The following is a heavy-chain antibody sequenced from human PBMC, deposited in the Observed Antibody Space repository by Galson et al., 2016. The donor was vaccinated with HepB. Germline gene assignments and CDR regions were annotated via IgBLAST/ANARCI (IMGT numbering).Heavy chain of an antibody. Sequence: SLRLSCAASGFTFSSYEMNWVRQAPGKGLEWVSYISSSGSTIYYADSAKGRFTISRDNGKNSLFPQMNSLRVEDTAIYYCARESYNRFDPWGQGTLVTVSS. CDR2: ISSSGSTI. V-gene: IGHV3-48*03. CDR1: GFTFSSYE. J-gene: IGHJ5*02. CDR3: ARESYNRFDP.